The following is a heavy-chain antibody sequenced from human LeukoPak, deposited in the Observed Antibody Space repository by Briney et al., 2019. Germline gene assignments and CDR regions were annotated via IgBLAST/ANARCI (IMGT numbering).Heavy chain of an antibody. V-gene: IGHV4-38-2*02. D-gene: IGHD3-9*01. CDR1: GYSISSGYY. Sequence: SETLSLTCTVSGYSISSGYYWGWIRQPPGKGLEWIGSIYHSGSTYYNPSLKSRVTISVDTSKNRFSLKLSSVTAADTAVYYCARDRNAVLRYFDWLNFMDVWGKGTTVTISS. CDR2: IYHSGST. CDR3: ARDRNAVLRYFDWLNFMDV. J-gene: IGHJ6*04.